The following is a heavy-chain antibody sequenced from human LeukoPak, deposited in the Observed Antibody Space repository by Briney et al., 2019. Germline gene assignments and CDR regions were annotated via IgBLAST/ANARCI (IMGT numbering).Heavy chain of an antibody. J-gene: IGHJ4*02. CDR1: GYTFTSYD. V-gene: IGHV1-8*01. D-gene: IGHD3-10*01. Sequence: GASVKVSCKASGYTFTSYDINWVRQATGQGLEWMGWMNPNSGNTGYAQKFQGRVTMTRNTSISTAYMELSSLRSEDTAVYYCARGRSAMVRGVISLGYWGQGTLVTVSS. CDR3: ARGRSAMVRGVISLGY. CDR2: MNPNSGNT.